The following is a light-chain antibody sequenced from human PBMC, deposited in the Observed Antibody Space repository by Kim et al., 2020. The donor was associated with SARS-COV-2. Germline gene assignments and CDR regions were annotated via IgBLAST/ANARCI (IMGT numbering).Light chain of an antibody. V-gene: IGKV3D-15*01. CDR2: GAS. CDR3: QQSTDWPVT. J-gene: IGKJ5*01. CDR1: QTIGTD. Sequence: VSPGDRAALSCRASQTIGTDLVWYQQKPGQAPRLLIYGASTRATGIPARFSGSGSGTDFALTISSLQSEDFAVYYCQQSTDWPVTFGQGTRLEIK.